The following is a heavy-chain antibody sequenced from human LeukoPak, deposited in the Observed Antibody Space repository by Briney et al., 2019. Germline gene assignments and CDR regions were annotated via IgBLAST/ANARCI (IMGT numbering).Heavy chain of an antibody. CDR3: ARGSPLGGN. Sequence: PGGSLRLSCAASGFTFSSSWMHWVRQAPGKGLVWVSHINSDGSNTKYAGSVKGRFTISRDNAKNTLSLQMNSLRAEDTAVCYCARGSPLGGNWGQGTLVTVSS. V-gene: IGHV3-74*01. CDR2: INSDGSNT. CDR1: GFTFSSSW. J-gene: IGHJ4*02.